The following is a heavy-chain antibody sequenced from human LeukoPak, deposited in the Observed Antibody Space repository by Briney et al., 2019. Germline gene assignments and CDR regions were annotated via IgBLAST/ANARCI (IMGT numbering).Heavy chain of an antibody. CDR3: ARALRYFDWLSHYFDY. CDR2: ISSSDTYI. CDR1: GFTFSTYT. Sequence: GGSLRLSCAASGFTFSTYTMNWVRQTPGKGLEWVSSISSSDTYIYYADSVKGRFTISRDNAKNSLYLQMNSLRAADTAVYYCARALRYFDWLSHYFDYWGQGTLVTVSS. J-gene: IGHJ4*02. D-gene: IGHD3-9*01. V-gene: IGHV3-21*01.